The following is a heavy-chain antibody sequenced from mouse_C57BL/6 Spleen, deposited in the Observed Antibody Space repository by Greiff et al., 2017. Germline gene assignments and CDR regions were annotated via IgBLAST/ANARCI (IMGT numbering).Heavy chain of an antibody. Sequence: EVQRVESGGDLVKPGGSLKLSCAASGFTFSSYGMSWVRQTPDKRLEWVATISSGGSYTYYPDSVKGRFTISRDNAKNTLYLQMSSLKSEDTAMYYCAGDYDEAWFAYWGQGTLVTVSA. V-gene: IGHV5-6*01. CDR1: GFTFSSYG. CDR3: AGDYDEAWFAY. J-gene: IGHJ3*01. D-gene: IGHD2-4*01. CDR2: ISSGGSYT.